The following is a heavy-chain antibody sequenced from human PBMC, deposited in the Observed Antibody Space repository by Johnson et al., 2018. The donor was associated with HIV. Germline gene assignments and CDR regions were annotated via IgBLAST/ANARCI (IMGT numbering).Heavy chain of an antibody. CDR2: ISYDGSNK. CDR3: ARGAYYDILTGYSDAFDI. D-gene: IGHD3-9*01. J-gene: IGHJ3*02. Sequence: QVQLVESGGGLVKPGGSLRLSCAASGFTFSDYYMSWIRQAPGKGLEWVAVISYDGSNKYYADSVKGRFTISRDNSKNTLYLQMNSLRAEDTAVYYCARGAYYDILTGYSDAFDIWGQGTMVTVSS. V-gene: IGHV3-30-3*01. CDR1: GFTFSDYY.